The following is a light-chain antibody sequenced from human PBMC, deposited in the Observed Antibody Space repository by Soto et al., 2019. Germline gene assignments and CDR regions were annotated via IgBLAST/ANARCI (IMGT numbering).Light chain of an antibody. CDR1: QSISNY. J-gene: IGKJ2*01. V-gene: IGKV1-39*01. CDR3: QHSYSTPS. CDR2: AAS. Sequence: DIPMTQSPSSLSASVGDRITIACRASQSISNYLNWYQQKPGTAPRLLIYAASSLESGVPSRFSGSGSGTDFTLTISSLQHEDSATYFCQHSYSTPSLGQGTKVDTK.